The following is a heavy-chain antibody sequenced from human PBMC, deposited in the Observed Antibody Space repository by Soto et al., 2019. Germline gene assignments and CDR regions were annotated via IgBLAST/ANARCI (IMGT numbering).Heavy chain of an antibody. CDR1: GGSFSGYY. CDR2: INHSGST. Sequence: QVQLQQWGAGLLKPSETLSLTCAVYGGSFSGYYWSWIRQPPGKGLEWIGEINHSGSTNYNPSLKSRVTISVDTSKNQFSLKLSSVTAADTAVYYCARDRWDIVVVVAASRFDYWGQGTLVTVSS. J-gene: IGHJ4*02. V-gene: IGHV4-34*01. CDR3: ARDRWDIVVVVAASRFDY. D-gene: IGHD2-15*01.